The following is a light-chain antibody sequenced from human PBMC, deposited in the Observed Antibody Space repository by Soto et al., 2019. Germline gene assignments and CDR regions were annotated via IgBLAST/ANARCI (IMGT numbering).Light chain of an antibody. CDR1: QRVYSN. Sequence: IWITQSPDTLSVSPLEISTLSCRASQRVYSNLAWYQQRPGQAPRLLIYGASTRATGVPARFSGRGSGTEFTLTISSLQSEDFAVYYCQQYTNWPPNTFGQGTRLEIK. V-gene: IGKV3-15*01. J-gene: IGKJ5*01. CDR2: GAS. CDR3: QQYTNWPPNT.